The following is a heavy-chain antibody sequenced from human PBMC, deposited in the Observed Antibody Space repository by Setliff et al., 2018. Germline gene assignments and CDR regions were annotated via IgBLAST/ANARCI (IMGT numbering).Heavy chain of an antibody. CDR2: ISSDSRTI. D-gene: IGHD3-3*01. CDR3: ARGTFSDFWSGDYYDY. J-gene: IGHJ4*02. Sequence: QSGGSLRLSCAASGITFRTYSLNWVRQAPGKGLEWVSFISSDSRTIYYADSVKGRFTISRDNAKNSLYLQMNSLRAEDTAMYYCARGTFSDFWSGDYYDYWGQGTLVTVSS. CDR1: GITFRTYS. V-gene: IGHV3-48*01.